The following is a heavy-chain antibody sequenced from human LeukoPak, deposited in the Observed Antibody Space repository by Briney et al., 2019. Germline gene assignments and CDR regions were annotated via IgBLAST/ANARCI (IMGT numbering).Heavy chain of an antibody. J-gene: IGHJ4*02. CDR3: GRTEYYFDY. CDR2: ICYSGST. V-gene: IGHV4-59*01. CDR1: GGSISSYY. D-gene: IGHD3-10*01. Sequence: PSETLSLTCTVSGGSISSYYWSWIRQPPGKGLEWIGYICYSGSTNYNPSLKSQVTMSADTSKNQFSLKLSSVTAADTAVYYCGRTEYYFDYWGQGTLVTVSS.